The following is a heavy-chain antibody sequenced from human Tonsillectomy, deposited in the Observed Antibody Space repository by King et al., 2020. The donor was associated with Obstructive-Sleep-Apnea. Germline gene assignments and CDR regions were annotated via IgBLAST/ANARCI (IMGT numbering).Heavy chain of an antibody. J-gene: IGHJ4*02. V-gene: IGHV3-11*05. CDR2: ISPSSSYI. CDR1: GFTFSDYY. Sequence: VQLVESGGGLVKPGGSLRLSCAASGFTFSDYYMTWIRQAPGKGLEWVSYISPSSSYISYADSVKGRFTISRDNAKNSLYLQMNSLGDDDTGVYYCARDGIAAAGTSPYWGQGTLVTVSS. CDR3: ARDGIAAAGTSPY. D-gene: IGHD6-13*01.